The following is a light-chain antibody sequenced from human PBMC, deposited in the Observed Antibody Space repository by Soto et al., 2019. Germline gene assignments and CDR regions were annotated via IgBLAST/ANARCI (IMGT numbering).Light chain of an antibody. CDR2: GAS. V-gene: IGKV3-15*01. CDR1: QSVSRN. J-gene: IGKJ5*01. Sequence: EIVMTQSPATLSVSPGETATLSCRASQSVSRNLAWYQQKPGQAPRLLIYGASTRATGIPARFSGSGSGTEFTLSISGLQSEDFAVYYCQHYNNWGRTFGQGTRLEI. CDR3: QHYNNWGRT.